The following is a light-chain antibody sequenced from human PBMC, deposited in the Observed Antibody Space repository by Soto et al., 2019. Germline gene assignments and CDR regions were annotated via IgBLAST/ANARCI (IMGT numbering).Light chain of an antibody. CDR2: EVS. J-gene: IGLJ2*01. CDR1: SSDVGSYNR. CDR3: SLDTSSSTLV. V-gene: IGLV2-18*01. Sequence: QSALTQPPSVSGSPGQSVTISCTGTSSDVGSYNRVSWYQQPPGTAPILMIYEVSNRPSGVPDRFSGSKSGNTASLTISGLQAEDEADYYCSLDTSSSTLVFGGGTKLTVL.